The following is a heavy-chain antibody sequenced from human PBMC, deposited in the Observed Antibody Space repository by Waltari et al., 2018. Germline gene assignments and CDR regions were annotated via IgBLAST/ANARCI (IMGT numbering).Heavy chain of an antibody. V-gene: IGHV3-23*04. D-gene: IGHD3-3*01. CDR1: GFTFSSYA. CDR3: AKGRITIFGVVIILSYFDY. J-gene: IGHJ4*02. Sequence: EVQLVESGGGLVQPGGSLRLSCAASGFTFSSYAMSWVRQAPGKGLEWVSAISGSGGSTYYAESGKGRFTISRDNSKNTLYLQMNSLRAEDTAVYYCAKGRITIFGVVIILSYFDYWGQGTLVTVSS. CDR2: ISGSGGST.